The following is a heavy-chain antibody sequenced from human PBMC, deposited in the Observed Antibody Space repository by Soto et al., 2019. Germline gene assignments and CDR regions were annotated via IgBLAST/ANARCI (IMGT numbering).Heavy chain of an antibody. CDR1: GGSISSGGYY. Sequence: QVQLQESGPGLVKPSQTLSLTCTVSGGSISSGGYYWSWIRQHPGKGLEWIGYIYYSGSTYYNPSLKSRVSIAVDTSKNQTSLNLSSVTPADTAADYCASVFGAGGMDVWGQGTTVTVSS. D-gene: IGHD3-10*01. CDR2: IYYSGST. J-gene: IGHJ6*02. CDR3: ASVFGAGGMDV. V-gene: IGHV4-31*03.